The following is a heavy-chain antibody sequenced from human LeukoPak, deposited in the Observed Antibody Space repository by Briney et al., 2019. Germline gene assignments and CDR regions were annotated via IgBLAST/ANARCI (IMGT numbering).Heavy chain of an antibody. CDR1: GYTFTSYG. V-gene: IGHV1-18*01. D-gene: IGHD1-7*01. CDR3: ARRSRTTPLYYFDY. Sequence: ASVKVSCKASGYTFTSYGISWVRQAPGQGLEWMGWISAYNGSTNSAQRLQGRVTMTTDTSTSTAYMELRSLRSDDTAVYYCARRSRTTPLYYFDYWGQGTLVTVSS. J-gene: IGHJ4*02. CDR2: ISAYNGST.